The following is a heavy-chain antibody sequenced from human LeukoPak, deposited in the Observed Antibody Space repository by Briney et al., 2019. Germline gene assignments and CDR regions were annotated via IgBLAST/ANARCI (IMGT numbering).Heavy chain of an antibody. Sequence: PGGSLRLSCAASGFTFSRDWMSWVRQAPGKGQEWVANIKQDGSEKYYVDSVKGRFTISRDNAKNSLYLQMNSLRAEDTAVYYCARSYYVWGSYPPDDYWGQGSLVTVSS. CDR1: GFTFSRDW. CDR3: ARSYYVWGSYPPDDY. D-gene: IGHD3-16*02. J-gene: IGHJ4*02. CDR2: IKQDGSEK. V-gene: IGHV3-7*01.